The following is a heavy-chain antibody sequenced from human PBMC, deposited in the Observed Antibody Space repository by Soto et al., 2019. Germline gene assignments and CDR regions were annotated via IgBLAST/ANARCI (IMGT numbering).Heavy chain of an antibody. CDR1: GDSISRIDYY. V-gene: IGHV4-31*03. Sequence: SETLSLTCSVSGDSISRIDYYWTWIRQHPEKGLEWIGNIYFRGNTYYSPSLESRLTISVDTSKNQFSLKLTSVTAADSAVYYCAREGGSYDSGGYLIRGAFDIWGQGTMVTVSS. CDR3: AREGGSYDSGGYLIRGAFDI. CDR2: IYFRGNT. J-gene: IGHJ3*02. D-gene: IGHD3-22*01.